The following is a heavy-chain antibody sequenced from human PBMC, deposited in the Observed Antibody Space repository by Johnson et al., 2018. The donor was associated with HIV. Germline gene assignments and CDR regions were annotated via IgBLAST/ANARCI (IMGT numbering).Heavy chain of an antibody. CDR2: ISSSGTTK. J-gene: IGHJ3*02. V-gene: IGHV3-48*03. CDR1: GFTFDDYA. D-gene: IGHD5-18*01. Sequence: VQLVESGGGVVQPGRSLRLSCAASGFTFDDYAMHWVRQAPGKGLEWVSHISSSGTTKKFADSVKGRFTVSRDNAKKLLYLEMKSRRVEDTAIYYCARESTPGGGDFVGYGYGLDMWGQGTTVAVSS. CDR3: ARESTPGGGDFVGYGYGLDM.